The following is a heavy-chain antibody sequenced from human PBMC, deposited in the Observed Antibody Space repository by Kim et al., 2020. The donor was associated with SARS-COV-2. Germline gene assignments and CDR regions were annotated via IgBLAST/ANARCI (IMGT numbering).Heavy chain of an antibody. D-gene: IGHD4-17*01. CDR1: GGSISSSSYY. Sequence: SETLSLTCTVSGGSISSSSYYWGWIRQPPGKGLEWIGSIYYSGSTYYNPSLKSRVTISVDTSKNQFSLKLSSVTAADTAVYYCARVDGEDDYGDSLPDVWGQGTTVTVSS. J-gene: IGHJ6*02. CDR2: IYYSGST. V-gene: IGHV4-39*07. CDR3: ARVDGEDDYGDSLPDV.